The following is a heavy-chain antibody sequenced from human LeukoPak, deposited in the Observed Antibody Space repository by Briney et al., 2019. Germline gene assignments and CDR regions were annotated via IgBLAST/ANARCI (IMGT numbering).Heavy chain of an antibody. CDR3: ARGNMIRFGGVS. Sequence: ASVTVTCKASGYTFINYDINWVRQAPGQGLEWIGWLNPNSGNRGLSRKFQDRVTLTRDTSISTAYMDLYSLTSEDTAVYYCARGNMIRFGGVSWGQGSLVTVSS. J-gene: IGHJ1*01. CDR1: GYTFINYD. D-gene: IGHD3-16*01. CDR2: LNPNSGNR. V-gene: IGHV1-8*01.